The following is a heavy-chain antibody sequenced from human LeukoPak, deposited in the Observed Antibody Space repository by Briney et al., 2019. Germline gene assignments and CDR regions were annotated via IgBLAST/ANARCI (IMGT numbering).Heavy chain of an antibody. D-gene: IGHD2-2*02. CDR1: GYTFSSYW. V-gene: IGHV3-74*01. CDR3: ARRLYCSGDTCYTGPDAFDI. CDR2: IDTDGSIT. Sequence: PGGSLRLSCAASGYTFSSYWMHWVRQAPGKGLVWVSRIDTDGSITSYADSVKGRFTISRDNSKNTLYLQMNSLRAEDTAVYYCARRLYCSGDTCYTGPDAFDIWGQGTMVTVSS. J-gene: IGHJ3*02.